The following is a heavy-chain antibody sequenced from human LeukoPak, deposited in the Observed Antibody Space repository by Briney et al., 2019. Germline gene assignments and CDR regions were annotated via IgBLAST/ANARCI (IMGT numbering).Heavy chain of an antibody. CDR1: GGSINSHF. D-gene: IGHD3-10*01. CDR3: ARVPGKYAFDL. J-gene: IGHJ3*01. CDR2: IYSTGST. Sequence: SETLSLTCTVSGGSINSHFWTWIRQPAEKGLEWIGRIYSTGSTDYNPSLTSRVTVSLDTSKNQFSLTLTSVTTADTAVYYCARVPGKYAFDLWGQGTMVTVSA. V-gene: IGHV4-4*07.